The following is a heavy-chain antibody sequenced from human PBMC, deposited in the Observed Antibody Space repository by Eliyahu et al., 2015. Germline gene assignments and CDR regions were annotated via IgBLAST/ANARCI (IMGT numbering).Heavy chain of an antibody. CDR3: ARDRGYSSSSYYYYGMDV. V-gene: IGHV1-2*04. D-gene: IGHD6-6*01. CDR2: INPNSGGT. J-gene: IGHJ6*02. Sequence: QVQLVQSGAEVKKPGASVKVSCKASGYTFTGYXMHWVRQAPGQGLEWMGWINPNSGGTNYAQKFQGWVTMTRDTSISTAYMELSRLRSDDTAVYYCARDRGYSSSSYYYYGMDVWGQGTTVTVSS. CDR1: GYTFTGYX.